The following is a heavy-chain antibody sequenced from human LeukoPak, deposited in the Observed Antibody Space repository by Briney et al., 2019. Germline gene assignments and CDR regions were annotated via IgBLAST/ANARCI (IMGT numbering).Heavy chain of an antibody. CDR2: ISWSSGSI. CDR1: GFTFDDYA. CDR3: AKDRGAVAGRGLDY. J-gene: IGHJ4*02. Sequence: PGGSLRLSCAASGFTFDDYAMHWVRQAPGKGLEWVSGISWSSGSIGYADSVKGRFTISRDNAKNSLYLQMNSLRAEDTALYYCAKDRGAVAGRGLDYWGQGTLVTASS. V-gene: IGHV3-9*01. D-gene: IGHD6-19*01.